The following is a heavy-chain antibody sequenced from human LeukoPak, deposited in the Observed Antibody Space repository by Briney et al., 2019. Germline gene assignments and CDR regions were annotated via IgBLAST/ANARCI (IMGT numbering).Heavy chain of an antibody. CDR2: IYYTGST. Sequence: SETLSLTCTVSRGSISNSNYYWGWIRQPPGKGLEWIGSIYYTGSTYYNPSLKSRVTISVDTSKNHFSLRLSSLTAADTALYYCARQEARPYNWFDTWGQGTLVTVSS. J-gene: IGHJ5*02. CDR3: ARQEARPYNWFDT. CDR1: RGSISNSNYY. D-gene: IGHD2-21*01. V-gene: IGHV4-39*01.